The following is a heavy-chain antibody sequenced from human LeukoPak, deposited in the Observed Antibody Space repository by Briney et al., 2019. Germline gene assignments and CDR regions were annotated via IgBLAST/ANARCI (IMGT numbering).Heavy chain of an antibody. CDR1: GFTVSGNY. J-gene: IGHJ6*02. D-gene: IGHD2-8*01. Sequence: GGSLRLSCAASGFTVSGNYVSWVRQAPGKGLEWVSIIYSGGSTDYADSVKGRFTISRDISKNTLYLQMNSLRAEDTAVYYCAREGTRVIYYCMGVWGQGTTVTVSS. V-gene: IGHV3-66*01. CDR3: AREGTRVIYYCMGV. CDR2: IYSGGST.